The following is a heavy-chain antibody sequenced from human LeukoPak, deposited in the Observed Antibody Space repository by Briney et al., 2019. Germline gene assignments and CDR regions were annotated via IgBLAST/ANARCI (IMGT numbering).Heavy chain of an antibody. D-gene: IGHD3-9*01. Sequence: GASVKVSCKASGYTFTSYDINWVRQATGQGLEWMGWMNPNSGNTGYAQKFQGRVTMTRNTSISTAYMELSSLRSEDTAVYYCATFLPNYDILTEPYYYYYYMDVWGKGTTVTVSS. J-gene: IGHJ6*03. CDR2: MNPNSGNT. V-gene: IGHV1-8*01. CDR1: GYTFTSYD. CDR3: ATFLPNYDILTEPYYYYYYMDV.